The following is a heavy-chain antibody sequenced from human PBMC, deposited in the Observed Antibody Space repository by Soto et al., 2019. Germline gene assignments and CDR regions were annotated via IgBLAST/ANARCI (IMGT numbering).Heavy chain of an antibody. CDR3: ARPPQVYKEDAFDI. J-gene: IGHJ3*02. CDR1: GYTFTSYA. V-gene: IGHV1-3*01. CDR2: INAGNGNT. Sequence: ASVKVSCKASGYTFTSYAMHWVRQAPGQRLEWMGWINAGNGNTKYSQKFQGRVTITRDTSASTAYMELSSLRSEDTAVYYCARPPQVYKEDAFDIWGQGTMVTVSS. D-gene: IGHD1-20*01.